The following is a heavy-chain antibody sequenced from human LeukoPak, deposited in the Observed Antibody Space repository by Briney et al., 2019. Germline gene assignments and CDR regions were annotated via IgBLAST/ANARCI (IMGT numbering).Heavy chain of an antibody. CDR3: AKDAQRGFDYSNSLEY. D-gene: IGHD4-11*01. CDR2: MNPNSGNT. V-gene: IGHV1-8*01. J-gene: IGHJ4*02. Sequence: GASVKVSCKASGYTFTSYDINWVRQATGQGLEWMGWMNPNSGNTGYAQKFQGRVTMTRNTSISTAYMELSSLRTEDTAMYYCAKDAQRGFDYSNSLEYWGPGTLVTVSS. CDR1: GYTFTSYD.